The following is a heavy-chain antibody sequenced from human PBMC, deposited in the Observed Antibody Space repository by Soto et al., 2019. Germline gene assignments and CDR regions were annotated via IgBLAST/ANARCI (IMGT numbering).Heavy chain of an antibody. V-gene: IGHV3-23*01. Sequence: EVQILESGGGLVQPGGSLRLSCAASGFPFSNYAMAWVRQAPGKGLEWVSAISGTTGHAFYADSVKDRFTISRDNSKNTLYLQMDSLRAEDTAVYHCARAPSEYIWGSYLRYYEYWGLGTLVTVSS. CDR3: ARAPSEYIWGSYLRYYEY. CDR1: GFPFSNYA. J-gene: IGHJ4*02. CDR2: ISGTTGHA. D-gene: IGHD3-16*01.